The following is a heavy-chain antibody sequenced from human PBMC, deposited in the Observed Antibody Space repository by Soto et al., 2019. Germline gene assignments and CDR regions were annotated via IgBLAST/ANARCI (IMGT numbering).Heavy chain of an antibody. D-gene: IGHD7-27*01. CDR1: VYTFTSYD. V-gene: IGHV1-8*01. Sequence: QVQLVQSGAEVKKPGASVKVSCKAAVYTFTSYDINWVRQATGQDFEWMGWMNPNNGNTAYAQKFQGRVTMTRDTSKSTAFMELSSLTSEDTAVYYCARGPRNWGVDYWGQGTLVTVSS. J-gene: IGHJ4*02. CDR2: MNPNNGNT. CDR3: ARGPRNWGVDY.